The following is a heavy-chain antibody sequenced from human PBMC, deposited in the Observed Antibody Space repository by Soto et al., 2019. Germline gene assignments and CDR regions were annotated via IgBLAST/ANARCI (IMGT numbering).Heavy chain of an antibody. CDR3: AGSVVVTAIDY. CDR2: IYYSGST. D-gene: IGHD2-21*02. CDR1: GGSISSYY. Sequence: SETLSLTCTVSGGSISSYYRSWIRQPPGKGLEWIGYIYYSGSTNYNPSLKSRVTISVDTSKNQFSLKLSSVTAADTAVYYCAGSVVVTAIDYWGQGTLVTVSS. J-gene: IGHJ4*02. V-gene: IGHV4-59*01.